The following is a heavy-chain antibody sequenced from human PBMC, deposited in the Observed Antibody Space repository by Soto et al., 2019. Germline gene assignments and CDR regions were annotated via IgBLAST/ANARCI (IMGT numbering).Heavy chain of an antibody. D-gene: IGHD3-22*01. CDR3: ARERYYDSRGYTYGIDV. CDR2: ISFDGSNE. Sequence: QVQMVESGGGVVQPGRSLRLSCAASGFNFSDYVVHWVRQAPGRGLEWMAFISFDGSNEYYADFVKGRFTISRDNSRNMVYLQVNSLRRDDTAVYFCARERYYDSRGYTYGIDVWGQGTTVTVSS. CDR1: GFNFSDYV. V-gene: IGHV3-30-3*01. J-gene: IGHJ6*02.